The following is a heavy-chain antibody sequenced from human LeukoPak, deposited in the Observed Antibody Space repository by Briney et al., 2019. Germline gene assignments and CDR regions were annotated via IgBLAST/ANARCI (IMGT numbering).Heavy chain of an antibody. CDR1: GFSLRTRGMC. CDR3: ARSEIPVVAATGYKNWFDP. CDR2: IDWDDDK. D-gene: IGHD2-15*01. V-gene: IGHV2-70*11. Sequence: SGPALVKPTQTLTLTCTFSGFSLRTRGMCVSWIRQPPGKALEWLARIDWDDDKYYSTSLKTRLTISKDTSKNQVVLTMTNMDPVDTATYYCARSEIPVVAATGYKNWFDPWGQGTLVTVSS. J-gene: IGHJ5*02.